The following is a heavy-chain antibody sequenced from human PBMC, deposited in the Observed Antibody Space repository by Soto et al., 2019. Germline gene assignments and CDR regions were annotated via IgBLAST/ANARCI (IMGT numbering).Heavy chain of an antibody. CDR2: MSYDGSNK. V-gene: IGHV3-30-3*01. J-gene: IGHJ4*02. CDR3: ARDKSPYSSGWHNRHFDY. CDR1: GFTFSSYA. D-gene: IGHD6-19*01. Sequence: QVQLVESGGGVVQPGRSLRLSCAASGFTFSSYAMHWVRQAPGKGLEWVAVMSYDGSNKYYADSVKGRFTISRDNSKNPVYLQMNSLRAEDTAVYYCARDKSPYSSGWHNRHFDYWGQGTLVTVSS.